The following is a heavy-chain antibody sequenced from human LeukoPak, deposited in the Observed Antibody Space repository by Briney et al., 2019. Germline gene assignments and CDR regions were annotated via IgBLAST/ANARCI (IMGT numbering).Heavy chain of an antibody. CDR3: AKFFTGEYVRAFDI. Sequence: GGSLTLFCAACGFTFSNYAMIWLRRSPGRGLGWVAAISGSASNTYHADPVEGRFTISRDNSKNTLYLQMNSLRAEDTAVYYCAKFFTGEYVRAFDIWAQGTMVSVSS. V-gene: IGHV3-23*01. CDR2: ISGSASNT. CDR1: GFTFSNYA. J-gene: IGHJ3*02. D-gene: IGHD3-10*02.